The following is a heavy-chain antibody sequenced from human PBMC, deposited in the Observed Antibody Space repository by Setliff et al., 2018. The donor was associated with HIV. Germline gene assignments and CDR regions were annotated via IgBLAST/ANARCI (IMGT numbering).Heavy chain of an antibody. CDR1: GGSIDSFSYY. CDR3: ARQWGERVMDV. V-gene: IGHV4-39*01. Sequence: SEILSLTCTVSGGSIDSFSYYWGWIRQTPGKELEWIGNICHSGSTNYNPSLKSRVAISVDRSKRHFFLKLSSVTAADTAVYYCARQWGERVMDVWGNGTTVTV. J-gene: IGHJ6*03. CDR2: ICHSGST. D-gene: IGHD3-16*01.